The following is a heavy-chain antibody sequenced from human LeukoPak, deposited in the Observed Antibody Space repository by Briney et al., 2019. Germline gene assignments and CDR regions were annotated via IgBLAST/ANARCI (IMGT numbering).Heavy chain of an antibody. CDR1: GFTVSSNY. CDR2: VAASGSAT. V-gene: IGHV3-23*01. D-gene: IGHD5-24*01. Sequence: GGSLRLSCAASGFTVSSNYMSWVRQAPGKGLEWVSAVAASGSATDYADFVKGRFTISRDNSKNTLYLQMNSLRAEDTAVYFCAKGGRRDAYSYWGQGTLVTVSS. CDR3: AKGGRRDAYSY. J-gene: IGHJ4*02.